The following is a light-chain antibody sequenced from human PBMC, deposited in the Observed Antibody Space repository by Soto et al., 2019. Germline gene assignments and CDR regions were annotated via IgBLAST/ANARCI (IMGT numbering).Light chain of an antibody. V-gene: IGKV3D-15*01. Sequence: EMVMTQSPDTLSVSPGERATLSCRASQSVGSNLAWYQQKPGQAPRLLIYDTSTRATGIPVRFSGSGFGTDFTLTISSLQSEDFAVYFCQQYNNWPRTFGQGTQVEIK. CDR2: DTS. CDR3: QQYNNWPRT. J-gene: IGKJ1*01. CDR1: QSVGSN.